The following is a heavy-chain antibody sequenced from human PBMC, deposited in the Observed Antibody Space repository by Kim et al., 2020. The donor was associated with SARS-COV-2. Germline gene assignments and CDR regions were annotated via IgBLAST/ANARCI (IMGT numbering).Heavy chain of an antibody. CDR3: ARAYCTNGVCYTGDDAFDI. CDR1: GGSISSGGYS. Sequence: SETLSLTCAVSGGSISSGGYSWSWIRQPPGKGLEWIGYIYHSGSTYYNPSLKSRVTISVDRSKNQFSLKLSSVTAADTAVYYCARAYCTNGVCYTGDDAFDIWGQGTMVTVSS. J-gene: IGHJ3*02. D-gene: IGHD2-8*01. CDR2: IYHSGST. V-gene: IGHV4-30-2*01.